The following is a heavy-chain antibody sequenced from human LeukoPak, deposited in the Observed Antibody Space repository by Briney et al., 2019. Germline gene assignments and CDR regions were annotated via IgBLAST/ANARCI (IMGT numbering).Heavy chain of an antibody. Sequence: GESLKISCKGSGYSFTSYWIGWVRQMPGKGLEWMGIIFPGDSVSRYSPSFQGQVTISVDKSISTAYLQWNSLKASDTAIYYCARFRDDFPDYWGQGTLIIVSS. CDR1: GYSFTSYW. D-gene: IGHD5-24*01. CDR3: ARFRDDFPDY. V-gene: IGHV5-51*01. CDR2: IFPGDSVS. J-gene: IGHJ4*02.